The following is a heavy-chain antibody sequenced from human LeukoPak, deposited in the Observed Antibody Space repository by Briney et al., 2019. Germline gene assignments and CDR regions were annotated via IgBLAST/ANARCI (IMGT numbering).Heavy chain of an antibody. CDR1: GGSFSGYY. D-gene: IGHD5-12*01. Sequence: SETLSLTCAVYGGSFSGYYWSWIRQPPGKGLEWVGEINHSGSTNYNPSLKSRVTISVDTSKNQFSLKLSSVTAADTAVYYCARGGYGGYADNWFDPWGQGTLVTVSS. J-gene: IGHJ5*02. V-gene: IGHV4-34*01. CDR2: INHSGST. CDR3: ARGGYGGYADNWFDP.